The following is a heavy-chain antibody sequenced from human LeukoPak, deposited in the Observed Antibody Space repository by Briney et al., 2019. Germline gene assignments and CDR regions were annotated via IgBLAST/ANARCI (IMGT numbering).Heavy chain of an antibody. D-gene: IGHD3-10*01. CDR2: IYYSGST. J-gene: IGHJ5*02. CDR1: GGSISSYY. Sequence: SETLSLTCTVSGGSISSYYWSWIRQPPGKGLEWIGYIYYSGSTNYNPSLKSRVTISVDTSKNQFSLKLSSVTAADTAVYYCARLRSAYGSGSSPFDPWGQGTLVTVSS. V-gene: IGHV4-59*08. CDR3: ARLRSAYGSGSSPFDP.